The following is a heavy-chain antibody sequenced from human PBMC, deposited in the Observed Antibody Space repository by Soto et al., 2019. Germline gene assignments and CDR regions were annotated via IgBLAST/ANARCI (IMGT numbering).Heavy chain of an antibody. J-gene: IGHJ5*02. CDR3: ARHFKKLGGDSSSPHRRNSYNWFDP. V-gene: IGHV4-59*08. D-gene: IGHD6-6*01. CDR2: IYYSGST. Sequence: SETLSLTCTVSGGSISSYYWSWIRQPPGKGLEWIGYIYYSGSTNYNPSLKSRVTISVDTSKNQFSLKLSSVTAADTAVYYCARHFKKLGGDSSSPHRRNSYNWFDPWGQGTLVTVSS. CDR1: GGSISSYY.